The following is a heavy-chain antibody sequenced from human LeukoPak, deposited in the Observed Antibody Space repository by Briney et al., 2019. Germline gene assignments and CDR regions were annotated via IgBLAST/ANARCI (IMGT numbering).Heavy chain of an antibody. CDR1: GFTFSSYS. CDR3: ASACSSGWYYFDY. V-gene: IGHV3-21*01. J-gene: IGHJ4*02. Sequence: GGSLRLSCAASGFTFSSYSMNWVRQAPEKGLEWVSSISSGGSYIYYADSVKGRFTISRDNAKNSLYLQMNSLRAEDTAVYFCASACSSGWYYFDYWGQGTPVTVSS. CDR2: ISSGGSYI. D-gene: IGHD6-19*01.